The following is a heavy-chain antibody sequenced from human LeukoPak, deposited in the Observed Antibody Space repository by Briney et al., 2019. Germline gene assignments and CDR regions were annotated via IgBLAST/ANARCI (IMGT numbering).Heavy chain of an antibody. CDR2: FDPEDGET. Sequence: ASVKVSCKVSGYTLTELSMHWVRQAPGKGLEWMGGFDPEDGETIYAQKFQGRVTMTEDTSTDAAYMELSSLRSEDTAVYYCATGGVPSYYYGMDVWGQGTTVTVSS. V-gene: IGHV1-24*01. D-gene: IGHD5-12*01. J-gene: IGHJ6*02. CDR3: ATGGVPSYYYGMDV. CDR1: GYTLTELS.